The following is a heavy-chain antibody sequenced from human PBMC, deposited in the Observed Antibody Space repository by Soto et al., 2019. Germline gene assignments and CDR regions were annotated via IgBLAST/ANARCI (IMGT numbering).Heavy chain of an antibody. CDR1: GHTFTSYA. D-gene: IGHD6-13*01. CDR3: AREGGSSSWYLGY. Sequence: QVQLVQSGAEVKKPGASVKVSCKASGHTFTSYAMHWVRQAPGQRLEWMGWINAGNGNTKYSQKFQGRVTITRDTSASTAYMELSSLRSEDTAVYYCAREGGSSSWYLGYWGQGTLVTVSS. CDR2: INAGNGNT. V-gene: IGHV1-3*01. J-gene: IGHJ4*02.